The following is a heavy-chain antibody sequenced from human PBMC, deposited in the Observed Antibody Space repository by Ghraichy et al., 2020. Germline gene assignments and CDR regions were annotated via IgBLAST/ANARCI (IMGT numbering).Heavy chain of an antibody. CDR1: GFTVSSNY. D-gene: IGHD5-12*01. J-gene: IGHJ6*03. CDR3: ARDSSEYSGYAYYYYYMDV. CDR2: IYSGGST. Sequence: GGSLRLSCAASGFTVSSNYMSWVRQAPGKGLEWVSVIYSGGSTYYADSVKGRFTISRDNSKNTLYLQMNSLRAEDTAVYYCARDSSEYSGYAYYYYYMDVWGKGTTVTVSS. V-gene: IGHV3-53*01.